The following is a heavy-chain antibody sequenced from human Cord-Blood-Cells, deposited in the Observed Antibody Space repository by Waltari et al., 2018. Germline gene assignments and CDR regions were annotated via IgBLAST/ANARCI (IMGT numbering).Heavy chain of an antibody. CDR3: AREWFREYFDY. CDR1: GFTFSSYG. V-gene: IGHV3-33*01. J-gene: IGHJ4*02. Sequence: QVQLVESGGGVVQPGRSLRLSCAASGFTFSSYGMPWVRQAPGKGLEWVAVIWYDGSNKYYADSVKGRFTISRDNSKNTLYLQMNSLRAEDTAVYYCAREWFREYFDYWGQGTLVTVSS. CDR2: IWYDGSNK. D-gene: IGHD3-10*01.